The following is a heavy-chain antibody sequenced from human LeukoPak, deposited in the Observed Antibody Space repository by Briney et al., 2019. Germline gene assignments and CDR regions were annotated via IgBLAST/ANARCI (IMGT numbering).Heavy chain of an antibody. Sequence: ASVKVSCKASGYTFSSYRISWVRQAPGQGLEWMGWISGYNGNTNYAQKLQGRVTMTTDTSTSTAYMELRSLRSDDTAVYYCARESPSITMVRGVMDVFDIWGQGTIVTAPS. D-gene: IGHD3-10*01. CDR1: GYTFSSYR. CDR2: ISGYNGNT. J-gene: IGHJ3*02. CDR3: ARESPSITMVRGVMDVFDI. V-gene: IGHV1-18*01.